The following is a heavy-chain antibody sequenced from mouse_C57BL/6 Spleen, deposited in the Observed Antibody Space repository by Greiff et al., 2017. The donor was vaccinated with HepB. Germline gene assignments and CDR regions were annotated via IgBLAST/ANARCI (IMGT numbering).Heavy chain of an antibody. V-gene: IGHV1-42*01. CDR3: ARDETAQAWYC. CDR1: GYSFTGYY. Sequence: EVQLQQSGPELVKPGASVKISCKASGYSFTGYYMNWVKQSPEQSLEWIGEINPSTGGTTYNQKFKAKATLTVDKSSITAYMQLKSLTSEDSAVYYCARDETAQAWYCWGPGTTLTVSS. CDR2: INPSTGGT. D-gene: IGHD3-2*02. J-gene: IGHJ2*01.